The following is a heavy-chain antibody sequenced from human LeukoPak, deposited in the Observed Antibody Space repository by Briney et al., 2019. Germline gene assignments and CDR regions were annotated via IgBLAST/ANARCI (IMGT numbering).Heavy chain of an antibody. CDR3: ARRRYERFDYDY. D-gene: IGHD3-3*01. Sequence: GESLKISCKGSGYSFSSYWIGWVRQMPGKGLERMGIIYPGDSDTRYSPSFQGQVTISADKSISSAYLQWSSLKPSDTAMYYCARRRYERFDYDYWGQGTQVTVSS. CDR1: GYSFSSYW. J-gene: IGHJ4*02. V-gene: IGHV5-51*01. CDR2: IYPGDSDT.